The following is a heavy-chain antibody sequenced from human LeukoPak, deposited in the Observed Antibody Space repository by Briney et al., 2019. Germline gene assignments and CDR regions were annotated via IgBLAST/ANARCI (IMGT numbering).Heavy chain of an antibody. CDR1: RFTFTTRW. J-gene: IGHJ4*02. CDR2: IKEDGSEK. CDR3: ASGSGWTLEY. D-gene: IGHD6-19*01. V-gene: IGHV3-7*01. Sequence: GGSLRLSCAASRFTFTTRWMNWVRPAPGKGLEWVAIIKEDGSEKLYVDSVKGRFTISRDNAKNSLYLQIDNLRAEDTAVYYCASGSGWTLEYWGEGSQVTVSS.